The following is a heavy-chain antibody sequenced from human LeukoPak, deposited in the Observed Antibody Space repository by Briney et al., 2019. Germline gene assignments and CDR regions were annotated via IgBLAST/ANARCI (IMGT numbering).Heavy chain of an antibody. CDR1: GFTFSSYE. D-gene: IGHD2-21*01. CDR2: ISGGGEST. Sequence: GGSLRLSCAASGFTFSSYEFNWVRQAPGKGLEWVSAISGGGESTSYADSVKGRFTISRDNSKDTLYLQMNSLRAEDTAVYYCAKGFCGGDGCLYYFDYWGEGPLVTVSS. J-gene: IGHJ4*02. CDR3: AKGFCGGDGCLYYFDY. V-gene: IGHV3-23*01.